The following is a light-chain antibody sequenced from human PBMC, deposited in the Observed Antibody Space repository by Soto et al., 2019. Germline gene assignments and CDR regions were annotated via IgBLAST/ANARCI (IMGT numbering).Light chain of an antibody. CDR3: HQYTNWPWP. CDR1: QSVSSH. J-gene: IGKJ1*01. Sequence: EIVLTQGPVTLSLSLGDIATLSCRASQSVSSHLAWYQHKPGQAPRLLIYGASTRASGIPARFTGSGSGTEFILTIISRQSEHSAVYYSHQYTNWPWPFAQGTRVDIK. V-gene: IGKV3-15*01. CDR2: GAS.